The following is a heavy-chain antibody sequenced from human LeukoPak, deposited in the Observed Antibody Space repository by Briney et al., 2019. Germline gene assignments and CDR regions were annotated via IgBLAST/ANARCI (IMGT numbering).Heavy chain of an antibody. CDR3: VTWSLPGYPFDN. CDR2: ISSSSIYI. CDR1: GFTFTSYS. Sequence: NPGGSLRLSCAASGFTFTSYSMNWVRQAPGKGMEWVSSISSSSIYIYYADSMKGRFTVSRDDAKNSLYLQMNSLTAEDTAVYYFVTWSLPGYPFDNWGQGTLVTVSS. D-gene: IGHD3-9*01. J-gene: IGHJ4*02. V-gene: IGHV3-21*01.